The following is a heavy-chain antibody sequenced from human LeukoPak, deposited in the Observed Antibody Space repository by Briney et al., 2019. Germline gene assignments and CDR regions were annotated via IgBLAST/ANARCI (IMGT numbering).Heavy chain of an antibody. Sequence: SETLSLTCTVSGGSLSSRSYYWGWIRQPPGKGLEWIGSIYYSGSTYYNPSLKSRVTISVDTSKNQFSLKLSSVTAADTAVYYCARGGRSWYDYWGQGTLVTVSS. V-gene: IGHV4-39*07. J-gene: IGHJ4*02. CDR2: IYYSGST. D-gene: IGHD6-13*01. CDR1: GGSLSSRSYY. CDR3: ARGGRSWYDY.